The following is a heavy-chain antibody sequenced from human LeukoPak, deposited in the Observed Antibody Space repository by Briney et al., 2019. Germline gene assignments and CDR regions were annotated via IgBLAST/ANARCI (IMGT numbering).Heavy chain of an antibody. D-gene: IGHD3-10*01. CDR3: ARGRTRKYYYGSGSYQTLDY. J-gene: IGHJ4*02. CDR2: INHSGST. Sequence: PSETLSLTCAVYGGSFSGYYWSWIRQPPGKGLEWIGEINHSGSTNYNPSLKSRVTISVDTSKNQFSLKLCSVTAADTAVYYCARGRTRKYYYGSGSYQTLDYWGQGTLVTVSS. V-gene: IGHV4-34*01. CDR1: GGSFSGYY.